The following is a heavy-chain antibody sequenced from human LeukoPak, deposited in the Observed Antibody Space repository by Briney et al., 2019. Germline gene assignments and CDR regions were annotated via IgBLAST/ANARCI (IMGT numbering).Heavy chain of an antibody. J-gene: IGHJ4*02. V-gene: IGHV3-48*03. Sequence: GGSLRLPCAASGFTFSSYEMNWVRQAPGKGLEWVSYISKSGSEIYYADSVKGRFTISRDNAKNSLYLQMNSLRDEDTAMYYCARELKQVSWGDYWGPGTLVTVSS. CDR1: GFTFSSYE. CDR2: ISKSGSEI. D-gene: IGHD3-16*01. CDR3: ARELKQVSWGDY.